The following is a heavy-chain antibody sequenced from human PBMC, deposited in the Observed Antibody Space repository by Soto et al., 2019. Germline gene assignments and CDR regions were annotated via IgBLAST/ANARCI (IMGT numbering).Heavy chain of an antibody. Sequence: PGGSLRLSCAASGFTFSNYGMHWVRQAPGKGLEWVAVISYDGSNKYYADSVKGRFTISRDNSKSTLYLQMNSLRAEDTALYYCASNYYDSSGYRLGAFDVWGQGTMVTVSS. CDR2: ISYDGSNK. CDR3: ASNYYDSSGYRLGAFDV. J-gene: IGHJ3*01. D-gene: IGHD3-22*01. CDR1: GFTFSNYG. V-gene: IGHV3-30*03.